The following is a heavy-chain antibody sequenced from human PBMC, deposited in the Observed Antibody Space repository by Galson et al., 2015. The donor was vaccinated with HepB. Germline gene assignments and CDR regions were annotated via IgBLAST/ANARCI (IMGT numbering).Heavy chain of an antibody. CDR3: ARVLRYFDWDDAFDI. V-gene: IGHV1-2*04. CDR1: GYTFTGYY. J-gene: IGHJ3*02. Sequence: SVKVSCKASGYTFTGYYMHWVRQAPGQGLEWMGWINPNSGGTNYAQKFQGWVTMTRDTSISTAYMELSRLRSDDTAVYYCARVLRYFDWDDAFDIWGQGTMVTVSS. D-gene: IGHD3-9*01. CDR2: INPNSGGT.